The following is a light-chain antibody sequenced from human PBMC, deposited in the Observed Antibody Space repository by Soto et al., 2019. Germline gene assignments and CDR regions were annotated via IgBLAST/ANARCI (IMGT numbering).Light chain of an antibody. V-gene: IGKV1-5*03. CDR1: QNINTW. CDR3: QQYKDYFPT. CDR2: KAS. J-gene: IGKJ1*01. Sequence: DIQMTQSPSTLSASVGDRVTISCRANQNINTWLAWYKQQPGKAPQLLIYKASSLESGVPPRLSGSGSRTDFTLTIRSLRPNAFVAFYCQQYKDYFPTFGQGTKVEI.